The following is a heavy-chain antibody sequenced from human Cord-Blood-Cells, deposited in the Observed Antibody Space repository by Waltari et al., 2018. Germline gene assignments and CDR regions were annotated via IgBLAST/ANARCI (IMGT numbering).Heavy chain of an antibody. CDR1: GGTFSSYA. D-gene: IGHD3-10*01. J-gene: IGHJ2*01. CDR2: IIPIFGTE. V-gene: IGHV1-69*01. Sequence: QVQPVQSGAEVKKPGSSVKVSCKASGGTFSSYAISWVRQAPGQGLEWMGGIIPIFGTENDAQKFQGRVTSTADESTGTAYMDLRSLRSEDTAVYYCARRGGGYFDLWGRGTLVTVSS. CDR3: ARRGGGYFDL.